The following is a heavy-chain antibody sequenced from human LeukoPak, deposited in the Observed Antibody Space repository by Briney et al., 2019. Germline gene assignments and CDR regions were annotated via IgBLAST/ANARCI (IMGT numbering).Heavy chain of an antibody. J-gene: IGHJ4*02. CDR1: TFTXYG. Sequence: TFTXYGXXXVRQAPGQGLXXXXXINPYSGDTNFAQKFQGRVTMTRDTSITTAYMDLSSLTPDDTAAYFCARDQGSLTRSWYTGYWGQGTQVTVSS. D-gene: IGHD6-13*01. CDR2: INPYSGDT. V-gene: IGHV1-2*02. CDR3: ARDQGSLTRSWYTGY.